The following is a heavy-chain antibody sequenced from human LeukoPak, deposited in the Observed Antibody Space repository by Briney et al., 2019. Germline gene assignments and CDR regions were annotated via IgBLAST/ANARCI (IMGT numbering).Heavy chain of an antibody. J-gene: IGHJ3*02. V-gene: IGHV3-48*04. CDR1: GFTFSSYG. Sequence: PGRSLRLSCAASGFTFSSYGMHWVRQAPGKGLEWVSYISSSGSSIYYADSVKGRFTISRDNAKNSLYLQMNSLRAEDTALYYCARAGLGACDIWGQGTMVTVSS. D-gene: IGHD3-16*01. CDR2: ISSSGSSI. CDR3: ARAGLGACDI.